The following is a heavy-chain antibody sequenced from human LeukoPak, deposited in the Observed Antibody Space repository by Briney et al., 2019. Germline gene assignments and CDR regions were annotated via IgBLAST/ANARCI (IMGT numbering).Heavy chain of an antibody. CDR1: GFTFSSYA. Sequence: GGSLRLSCATSGFTFSSYAMSWVRQAPGKGLEWFTAITGSGDDTYYADSVKGRFTISRDNSKDTLFLQLSSLRAEDTAVYHCAKGSAAHRPYYFDYWGRGALVTVPS. D-gene: IGHD6-13*01. J-gene: IGHJ4*02. V-gene: IGHV3-23*01. CDR2: ITGSGDDT. CDR3: AKGSAAHRPYYFDY.